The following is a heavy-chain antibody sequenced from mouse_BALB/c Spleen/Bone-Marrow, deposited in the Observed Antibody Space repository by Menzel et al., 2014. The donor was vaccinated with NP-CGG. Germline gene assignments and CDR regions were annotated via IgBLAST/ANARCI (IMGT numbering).Heavy chain of an antibody. Sequence: EVHLVEPGGGVVQPGGSRKLSCAASGFNFXDYGMAWVRLAPGKGPEWVAFISNLAYSIYYADTVTGRFTISRENAKNALYLEMSSLRFEDTAMYYCTRDRGYDGGYYFDYWGQGTTLTVSS. V-gene: IGHV5-15*02. CDR1: GFNFXDYG. J-gene: IGHJ2*01. CDR2: ISNLAYSI. D-gene: IGHD2-2*01. CDR3: TRDRGYDGGYYFDY.